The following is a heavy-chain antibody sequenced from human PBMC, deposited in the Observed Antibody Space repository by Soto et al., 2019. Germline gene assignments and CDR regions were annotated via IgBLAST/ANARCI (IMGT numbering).Heavy chain of an antibody. CDR3: AKEIGDYYDSSGYPYFDY. CDR1: GFTFSSYG. Sequence: QVQLVESGGGVVQPGRSLRLSCAASGFTFSSYGMHWVRQAPGKGLEWVAVISYDGSNKYYADSVKGRFTISRDNYKNTLSLQMNSLRAEYTAVYYGAKEIGDYYDSSGYPYFDYWCQGTLVTVSS. CDR2: ISYDGSNK. V-gene: IGHV3-30*18. J-gene: IGHJ4*02. D-gene: IGHD3-22*01.